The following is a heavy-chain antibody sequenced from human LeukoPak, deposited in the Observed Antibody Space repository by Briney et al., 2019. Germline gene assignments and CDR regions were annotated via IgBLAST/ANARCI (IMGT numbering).Heavy chain of an antibody. CDR2: INHSGST. V-gene: IGHV4-34*01. D-gene: IGHD1-7*01. J-gene: IGHJ5*02. Sequence: SETLSLTCAVYGGSFSGYYWSWIRQPPGKGLEWIGEINHSGSTNYNPFLKSRVTISVDTSKNQFSLKLSSVTAADTAVYYCARKSRGNYRFDPWGQGTLVTVSS. CDR3: ARKSRGNYRFDP. CDR1: GGSFSGYY.